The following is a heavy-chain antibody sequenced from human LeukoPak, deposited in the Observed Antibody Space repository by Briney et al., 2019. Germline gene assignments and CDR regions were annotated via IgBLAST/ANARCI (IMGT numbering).Heavy chain of an antibody. D-gene: IGHD3-16*01. CDR1: GDSVTSGI. CDR2: TYHWSKWFN. J-gene: IGHJ4*02. V-gene: IGHV6-1*01. Sequence: SQTLSLTCAISGDSVTSGIWNWIRQSPSRGLEWLGRTYHWSKWFNDYAVSVESRMTINADTSRNQFSLQLNSVPPEDTAVYYCARDLHGSRGEFDYWGQGTLVTVSS. CDR3: ARDLHGSRGEFDY.